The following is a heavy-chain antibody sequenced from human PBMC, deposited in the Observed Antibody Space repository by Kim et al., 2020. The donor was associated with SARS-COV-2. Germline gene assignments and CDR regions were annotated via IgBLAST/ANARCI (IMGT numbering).Heavy chain of an antibody. Sequence: PSHKSRVIIAGDTSKNQFALKLSSVTAADTAVYYCARLRRAPHYYNGMDVWGQGTTVAVSS. V-gene: IGHV4-61*07. J-gene: IGHJ6*02. CDR3: ARLRRAPHYYNGMDV.